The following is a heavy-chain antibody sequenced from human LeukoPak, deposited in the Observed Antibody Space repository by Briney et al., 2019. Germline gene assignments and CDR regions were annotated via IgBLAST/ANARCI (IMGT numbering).Heavy chain of an antibody. CDR3: AIYVYGRSGFDY. V-gene: IGHV3-66*01. Sequence: PGGSLRLSCAASGFTVSTNYMTWVRQAPGKGLEWVAVIYSGGTTYYADSVKGRSSISRDNSKNTLYLQMNSLRAEDTAVYYCAIYVYGRSGFDYWGQGTLVTVSS. CDR1: GFTVSTNY. CDR2: IYSGGTT. J-gene: IGHJ4*02. D-gene: IGHD3-16*01.